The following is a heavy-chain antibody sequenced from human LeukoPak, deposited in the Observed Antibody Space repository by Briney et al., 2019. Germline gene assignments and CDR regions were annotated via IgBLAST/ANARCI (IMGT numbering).Heavy chain of an antibody. CDR3: ARGGSSLPDYFDY. D-gene: IGHD6-13*01. CDR2: IYYSGST. J-gene: IGHJ4*02. Sequence: SETLSLTCTVSGGSISSYYWSWIRQPPGKGLEWIGYIYYSGSTNYNPSLKSRVTISADTSKNQFSLKLSSVTAADTAVYFCARGGSSLPDYFDYWGQGSLVTVSS. V-gene: IGHV4-59*01. CDR1: GGSISSYY.